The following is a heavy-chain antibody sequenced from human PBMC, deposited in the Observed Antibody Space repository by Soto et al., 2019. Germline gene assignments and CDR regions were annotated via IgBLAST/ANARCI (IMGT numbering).Heavy chain of an antibody. D-gene: IGHD6-6*01. Sequence: VKVSCKASGYTFTSYGISWVRQAPGQGLEWMGWISAYNGNTNYAQKLQGRVTMTTDTSTSTAYMELRSLRSDDTAVYYCARDQGMYSSSSWFDPWGRGTLVTVSS. CDR1: GYTFTSYG. CDR2: ISAYNGNT. V-gene: IGHV1-18*01. CDR3: ARDQGMYSSSSWFDP. J-gene: IGHJ5*02.